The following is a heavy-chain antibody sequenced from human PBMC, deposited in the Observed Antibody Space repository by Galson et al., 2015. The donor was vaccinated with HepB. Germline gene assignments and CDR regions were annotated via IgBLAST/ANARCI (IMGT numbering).Heavy chain of an antibody. Sequence: SVKVSCKASGYTFTSYAMHWVRQAPGQRLEWMGWINAGNGNTKYSQKFQGRVTITRDTSASTAYMELSSLRSEDTAVYYCARWSYCSSTSCLGLAPYYYYGMDVWGQGTTVTVSS. J-gene: IGHJ6*02. D-gene: IGHD2-2*01. CDR1: GYTFTSYA. CDR3: ARWSYCSSTSCLGLAPYYYYGMDV. CDR2: INAGNGNT. V-gene: IGHV1-3*01.